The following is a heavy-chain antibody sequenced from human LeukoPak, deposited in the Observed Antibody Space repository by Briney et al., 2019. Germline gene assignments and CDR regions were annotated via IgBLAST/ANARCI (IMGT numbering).Heavy chain of an antibody. CDR2: ISAYNGNS. D-gene: IGHD6-13*01. Sequence: ASVKSSWKASGYTFTSCGISWVRQAPGQGLEWMGWISAYNGNSNYAQKLQGRVTMTTDTSTSTAYMELRSLRSDDTAVYYCARVPIRQQLVLGWFDPWGQGTLVTVSS. J-gene: IGHJ5*02. V-gene: IGHV1-18*01. CDR1: GYTFTSCG. CDR3: ARVPIRQQLVLGWFDP.